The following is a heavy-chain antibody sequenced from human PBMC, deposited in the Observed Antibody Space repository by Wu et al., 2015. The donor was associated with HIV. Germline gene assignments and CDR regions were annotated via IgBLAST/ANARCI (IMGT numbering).Heavy chain of an antibody. CDR3: ARDFRAAAHYGMDV. J-gene: IGHJ6*02. CDR2: IYTSGST. Sequence: QVQLQESGPGLVKPSETLSLTCTVSGGSISSYYWSWIRQPAGKGLEWIGRIYTSGSTNYNPSLKSRVTVSVDTSKNQFSLKLSSVTAADTAVYYCARDFRAAAHYGMDVWGQGTTVTVSS. D-gene: IGHD6-13*01. V-gene: IGHV4-4*07. CDR1: GGSISSYY.